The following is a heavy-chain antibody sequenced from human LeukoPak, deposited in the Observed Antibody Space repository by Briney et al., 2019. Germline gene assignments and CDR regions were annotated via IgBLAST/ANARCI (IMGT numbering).Heavy chain of an antibody. V-gene: IGHV4-30-2*01. CDR2: IYHSGST. CDR1: GGSISSGGYY. J-gene: IGHJ4*02. Sequence: KPSETLSLTCTVSGGSISSGGYYWSWMRQPPGRGLEWIGYIYHSGSTYYNPSLKSRVTISVDRSKNQFSLKLSFVTAADTAVYYCARNDYTRGWLFDYWGQGTLVTVSS. CDR3: ARNDYTRGWLFDY. D-gene: IGHD6-19*01.